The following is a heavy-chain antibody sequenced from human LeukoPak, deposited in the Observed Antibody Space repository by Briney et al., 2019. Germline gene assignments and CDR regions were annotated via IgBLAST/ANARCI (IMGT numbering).Heavy chain of an antibody. D-gene: IGHD3-10*01. J-gene: IGHJ4*02. CDR3: AVYYYGSGSYYTYFDY. Sequence: GGSLRLSCAASGFTFSNYEMNWVRQSPGKGLEWVSYISSSGRAIDYADSVEGRFTISRDNAKNSLYLQMNSLRGEDTAVYYCAVYYYGSGSYYTYFDYWGQGTLVTVSS. CDR2: ISSSGRAI. V-gene: IGHV3-48*03. CDR1: GFTFSNYE.